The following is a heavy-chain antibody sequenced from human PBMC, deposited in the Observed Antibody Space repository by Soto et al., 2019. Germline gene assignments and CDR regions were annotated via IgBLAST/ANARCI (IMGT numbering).Heavy chain of an antibody. CDR3: ARGGSYYAH. Sequence: QEQLVQSGAEVKQPGASVRVSCKASGNTHTIYFIHWLRQARGQGLEWMGWINSVSGGTNYAHKFQGRVTMTRDTATTTASRELSGLRCDDTAVYFCARGGSYYAHWGQGTLVTVSS. CDR1: GNTHTIYF. V-gene: IGHV1-2*02. J-gene: IGHJ4*02. D-gene: IGHD3-10*01. CDR2: INSVSGGT.